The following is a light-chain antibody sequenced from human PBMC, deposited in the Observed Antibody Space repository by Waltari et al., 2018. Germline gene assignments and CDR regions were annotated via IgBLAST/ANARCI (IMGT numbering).Light chain of an antibody. J-gene: IGLJ2*01. CDR2: RNF. V-gene: IGLV1-47*01. Sequence: QSVLTQPPSASGAPGQRVTLSCSGSRSNIGSNSVYWYQQFPGTAPRLLIYRNFQGPSGVPERFSGSKSGTSASLAISGLRSEDEADYYCAVWDDNLYGVVFGGGTKLTVL. CDR3: AVWDDNLYGVV. CDR1: RSNIGSNS.